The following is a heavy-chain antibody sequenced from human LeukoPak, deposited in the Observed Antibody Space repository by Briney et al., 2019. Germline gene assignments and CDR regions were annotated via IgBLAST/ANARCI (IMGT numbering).Heavy chain of an antibody. V-gene: IGHV4-39*07. CDR2: IYYSGST. Sequence: SETLSLTCNVSGGSISSSSYYWGWIRQSPGKGLEWIGSIYYSGSTYYNPSLKSRVTISVDTSKNQFSLKLSSVTAADTAVYYCARGPRLRSELDYWGQGTLVTVSS. D-gene: IGHD4-17*01. CDR3: ARGPRLRSELDY. J-gene: IGHJ4*02. CDR1: GGSISSSSYY.